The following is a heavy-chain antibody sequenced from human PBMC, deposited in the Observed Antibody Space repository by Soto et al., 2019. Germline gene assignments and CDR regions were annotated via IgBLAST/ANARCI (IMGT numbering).Heavy chain of an antibody. V-gene: IGHV4-39*01. CDR1: GGSISSISYY. J-gene: IGHJ4*02. Sequence: QLQLQESGPGLVKPSETLSLTCTVSGGSISSISYYWAWVRQPPGKGLEWIGSVYYSGTTYYNPSLKRRVTISDDTSKNQFSLQLSSVTAADTAVFYCARLSHCKTTRGYCDYWGQGTLVTVSS. CDR2: VYYSGTT. CDR3: ARLSHCKTTRGYCDY. D-gene: IGHD2-2*01.